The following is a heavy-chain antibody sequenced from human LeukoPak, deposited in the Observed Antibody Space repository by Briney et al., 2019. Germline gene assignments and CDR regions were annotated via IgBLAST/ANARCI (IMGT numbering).Heavy chain of an antibody. D-gene: IGHD2-2*01. Sequence: ASVKVSCKASGYTFTDYYMHWVRQAPGQGLEWMGWINPNSGGTNYAQKFQGRVTMTRDTSISTAYMELSRLRSDDTAVYYCARDLERVPAAVDYWGQGTLVTVSS. CDR1: GYTFTDYY. CDR2: INPNSGGT. CDR3: ARDLERVPAAVDY. J-gene: IGHJ4*02. V-gene: IGHV1-2*02.